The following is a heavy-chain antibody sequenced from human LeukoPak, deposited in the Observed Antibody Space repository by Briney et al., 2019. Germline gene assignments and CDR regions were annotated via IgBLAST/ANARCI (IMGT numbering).Heavy chain of an antibody. V-gene: IGHV3-66*02. CDR3: ARDRAGDYADY. Sequence: PGGSLRLSCAASGFTLSRNYMSWVRQAPGKGMEWVSVIYSGGSTYYADSVKGRFTISRDNSKNTLYLQMNSLRAEDTAVYYCARDRAGDYADYWGQGTLVTVSS. CDR1: GFTLSRNY. CDR2: IYSGGST. J-gene: IGHJ4*02. D-gene: IGHD3-10*01.